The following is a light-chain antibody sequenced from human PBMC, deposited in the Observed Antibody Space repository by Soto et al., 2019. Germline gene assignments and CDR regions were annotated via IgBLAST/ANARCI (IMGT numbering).Light chain of an antibody. J-gene: IGKJ1*01. V-gene: IGKV3-15*01. Sequence: EIMLTQAPATLSVSPGEKVTPSCRASQSISSNLAWYQQKPGQAPRLLIYAASTRAAGLPARFSGSGSGTEFSLTISSLQSEDFAVYYCQQYNNWPPERTFGQGTKVDIK. CDR3: QQYNNWPPERT. CDR1: QSISSN. CDR2: AAS.